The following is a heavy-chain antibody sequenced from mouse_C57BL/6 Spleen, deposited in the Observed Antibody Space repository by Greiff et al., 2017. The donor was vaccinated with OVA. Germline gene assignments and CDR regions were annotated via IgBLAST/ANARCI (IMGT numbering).Heavy chain of an antibody. CDR2: IDPSDSYT. CDR1: GYTFTSYW. CDR3: AITGTTDY. J-gene: IGHJ2*01. V-gene: IGHV1-50*01. D-gene: IGHD4-1*01. Sequence: VQLQQPGAELVKPGASVKLSCKASGYTFTSYWMQWVKQRPGQGLEWIGEIDPSDSYTNYNQKFKGKATLTVDTSSSTAYMQLSSLTSEDSAVYYCAITGTTDYWGQGTTLTVSS.